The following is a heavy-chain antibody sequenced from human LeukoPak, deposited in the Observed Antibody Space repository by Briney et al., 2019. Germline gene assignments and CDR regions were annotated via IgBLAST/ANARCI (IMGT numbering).Heavy chain of an antibody. Sequence: ASVKVSCKASGGTFSNYAISWVRQAPGQGLEWMGGIIPIFGTANYAQKFQGRVTITADKSTSTAYMELSSPRSEDTAVYYCARVGANTAMAKPRYYFDYWGQGTLVTVSS. D-gene: IGHD5-18*01. CDR1: GGTFSNYA. V-gene: IGHV1-69*06. CDR3: ARVGANTAMAKPRYYFDY. J-gene: IGHJ4*02. CDR2: IIPIFGTA.